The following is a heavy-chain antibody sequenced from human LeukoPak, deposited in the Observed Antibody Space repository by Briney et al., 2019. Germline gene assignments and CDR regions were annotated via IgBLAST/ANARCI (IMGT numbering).Heavy chain of an antibody. CDR1: GYTFTSYD. Sequence: ASVKVSCKASGYTFTSYDINWVRQATGQGLEWMGWVNPNTGNTGYAQKFQGRVTMTRNTSISTAYMELSSLRSEDTAVYYCARDRGPHRSSPNSGAFDIWGQGTMVTVSS. V-gene: IGHV1-8*01. D-gene: IGHD6-6*01. CDR3: ARDRGPHRSSPNSGAFDI. CDR2: VNPNTGNT. J-gene: IGHJ3*02.